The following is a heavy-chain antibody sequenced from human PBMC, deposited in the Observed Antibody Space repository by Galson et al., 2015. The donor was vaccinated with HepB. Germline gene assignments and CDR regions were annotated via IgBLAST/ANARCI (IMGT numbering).Heavy chain of an antibody. D-gene: IGHD7-27*01. J-gene: IGHJ4*02. CDR3: ARDPPLGAPFDY. CDR1: GFTFNDYN. CDR2: ISSDSSYI. V-gene: IGHV3-21*01. Sequence: SLRLSCAASGFTFNDYNMIWVRQAPGKGLEWVSSISSDSSYIYYADSVRGRFTISRDSAKNSLYLQMNSLRVEDTAIYYCARDPPLGAPFDYWGQGTLVTVSS.